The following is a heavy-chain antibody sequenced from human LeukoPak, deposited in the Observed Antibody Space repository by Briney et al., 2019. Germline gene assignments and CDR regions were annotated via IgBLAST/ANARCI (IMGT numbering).Heavy chain of an antibody. D-gene: IGHD6-6*01. J-gene: IGHJ5*02. CDR2: IYYSGST. Sequence: PSETLSLTCTVSGGSISSSSYYWGWIRQPPGKGLEWIGSIYYSGSTYYNPSLKSRVTISVDTSKNQFSLKLSSVTAADTAVYYCAANRRIAARPHPGFDPWGQGTLVTVSS. CDR3: AANRRIAARPHPGFDP. V-gene: IGHV4-39*07. CDR1: GGSISSSSYY.